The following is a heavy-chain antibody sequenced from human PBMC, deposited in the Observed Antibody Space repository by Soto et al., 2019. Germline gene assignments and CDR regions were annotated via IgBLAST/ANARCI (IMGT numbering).Heavy chain of an antibody. Sequence: SETLSRTCALSGDSINSNYCWTWVRQPPGKGLEWIAEIYYSGGTSYSPSLKSRVLISMDKSKNQFSLNLTSVTAADTAMYYCARDTGWGLGYWGQGTLVTVS. CDR2: IYYSGGT. CDR3: ARDTGWGLGY. D-gene: IGHD6-19*01. V-gene: IGHV4-4*02. J-gene: IGHJ4*02. CDR1: GDSINSNYC.